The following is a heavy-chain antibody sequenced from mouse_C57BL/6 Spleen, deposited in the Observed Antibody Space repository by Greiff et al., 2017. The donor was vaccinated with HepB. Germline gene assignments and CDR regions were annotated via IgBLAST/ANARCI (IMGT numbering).Heavy chain of an antibody. D-gene: IGHD2-4*01. Sequence: QVQLQQPGAELVKPGASVKLSCKASGYTFTSYWMHWVKQRPGKGLEWIGMIHPNSGSTNYNEKFKSKATLTVDKSSSTAYMQLSSLTSEDSAVYYCARRGLRNAMDYWGQGTSVTVSA. CDR1: GYTFTSYW. J-gene: IGHJ4*01. CDR3: ARRGLRNAMDY. V-gene: IGHV1-64*01. CDR2: IHPNSGST.